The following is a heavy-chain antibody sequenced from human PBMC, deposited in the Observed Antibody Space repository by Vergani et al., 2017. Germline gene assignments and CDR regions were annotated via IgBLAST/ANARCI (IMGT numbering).Heavy chain of an antibody. CDR1: GYSFNNYW. J-gene: IGHJ5*02. CDR2: IYPGDSDT. V-gene: IGHV5-51*03. D-gene: IGHD1-26*01. Sequence: EVQLVQSGAEVKKPGESLKISCQGSGYSFNNYWIGWVRQMPGKGLEWIGIIYPGDSDTRYSPSFQGQVTISADKSITTASLQWSSLKASDTAMYYGARLRGSPGNWFYPWGQGTLVTVSS. CDR3: ARLRGSPGNWFYP.